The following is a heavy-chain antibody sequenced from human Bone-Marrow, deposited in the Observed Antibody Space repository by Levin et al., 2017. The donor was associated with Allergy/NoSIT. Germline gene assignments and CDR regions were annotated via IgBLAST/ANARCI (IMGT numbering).Heavy chain of an antibody. J-gene: IGHJ5*02. D-gene: IGHD6-19*01. V-gene: IGHV4-34*01. Sequence: SQTLSLTCAVYGGSFSGYYWSWIRQPPGKGLEWIGEINHSGSTNYNPSLKSRVTISVDTSKNQFSLKLSSVTAADTAVYYCARGRGIAVAGRSWFDPWGQGTLVTVSS. CDR2: INHSGST. CDR1: GGSFSGYY. CDR3: ARGRGIAVAGRSWFDP.